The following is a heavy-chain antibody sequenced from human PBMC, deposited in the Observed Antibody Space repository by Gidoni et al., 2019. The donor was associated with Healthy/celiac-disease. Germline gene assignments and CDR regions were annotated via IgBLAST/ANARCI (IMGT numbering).Heavy chain of an antibody. CDR1: GGSISSSSYY. CDR3: ERRVVIIVPDAFDI. V-gene: IGHV4-39*01. J-gene: IGHJ3*02. Sequence: QLQLQESGPALVKPSETLSLTCTVSGGSISSSSYYWVWIRQPPGKGLEWIGCMYYSGSTYYNPSLKSRVTIYVETSKNQFSRKLRCVTAADTAVYYWERRVVIIVPDAFDIWGQGTMVTVSA. CDR2: MYYSGST. D-gene: IGHD3-3*01.